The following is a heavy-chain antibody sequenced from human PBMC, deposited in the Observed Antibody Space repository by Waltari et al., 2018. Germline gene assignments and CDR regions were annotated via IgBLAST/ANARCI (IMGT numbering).Heavy chain of an antibody. CDR2: ISGSGGST. CDR3: AKVPSYESSGYYLNFDY. Sequence: EVQLLESGGGLVQPGGSLRLSCAASGFTFSSYAMSWVRQAPGKGLEWVSAISGSGGSTYYADSVKCRVTISRDNSKNTQYLQMNSLRAEDTAVYYCAKVPSYESSGYYLNFDYWGQGTLVTVSS. V-gene: IGHV3-23*01. D-gene: IGHD3-22*01. J-gene: IGHJ4*02. CDR1: GFTFSSYA.